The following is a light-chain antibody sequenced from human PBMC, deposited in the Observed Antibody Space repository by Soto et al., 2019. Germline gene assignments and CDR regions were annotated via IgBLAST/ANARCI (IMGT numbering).Light chain of an antibody. J-gene: IGLJ2*01. CDR3: QSADSSAR. CDR1: ALPKQY. V-gene: IGLV3-25*02. Sequence: SYELTQPPSVSVSPGQTARITCSGDALPKQYAYWYQQKPGQAPVLVIYKDSERPSGIPERFSGSSSGTTVTLTISGVQAEDEADYYCQSADSSARFGGGTQLTVL. CDR2: KDS.